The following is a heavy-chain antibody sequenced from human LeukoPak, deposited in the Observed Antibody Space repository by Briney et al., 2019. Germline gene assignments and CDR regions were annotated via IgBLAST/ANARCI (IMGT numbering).Heavy chain of an antibody. V-gene: IGHV3-30*03. CDR3: ARAYKDRSLAGKKEFFQH. D-gene: IGHD6-19*01. CDR1: GFTFSSYG. J-gene: IGHJ1*01. Sequence: GGSLRLSCAASGFTFSSYGMHWVRQAPGKGLEWVAVISYDGSNKYYADSVKGRFTISRDNSKNTLYLQMNSLRAEDTALYYCARAYKDRSLAGKKEFFQHWGQGTLVTVSS. CDR2: ISYDGSNK.